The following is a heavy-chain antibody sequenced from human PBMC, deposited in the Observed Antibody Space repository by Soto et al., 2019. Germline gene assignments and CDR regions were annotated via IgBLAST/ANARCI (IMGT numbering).Heavy chain of an antibody. CDR2: IYYSGST. J-gene: IGHJ4*02. CDR3: ARHTPAISISDH. Sequence: SDTLSLTCTVSGAAISSGGYYWSWIRQHPGRGLEWIGYIYYSGSTYYNPSLKSRVTISVDTSKNQFSLKLSSVTAADTAVYSCARHTPAISISDHWGRGTLVTVSS. V-gene: IGHV4-31*03. CDR1: GAAISSGGYY. D-gene: IGHD2-15*01.